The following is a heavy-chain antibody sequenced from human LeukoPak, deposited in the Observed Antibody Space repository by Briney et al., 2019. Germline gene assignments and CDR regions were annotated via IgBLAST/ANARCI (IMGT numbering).Heavy chain of an antibody. V-gene: IGHV3-7*01. D-gene: IGHD3-9*01. Sequence: GGSLRLSCAASGFTFSSYWMGWVRQAPGKGLEWVANIKQDGSEKYYVDSVKGRFTISRDNAKNSLYLQMNSLRAEDTAVYYCARGGDYDILTGHIDYWGQGTLVTVSS. CDR3: ARGGDYDILTGHIDY. J-gene: IGHJ4*02. CDR1: GFTFSSYW. CDR2: IKQDGSEK.